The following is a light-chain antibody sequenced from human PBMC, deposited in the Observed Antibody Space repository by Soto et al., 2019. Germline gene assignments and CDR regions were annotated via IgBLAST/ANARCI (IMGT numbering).Light chain of an antibody. Sequence: EIVMTHSPATLSVSPGERATLSCRASQSVSSSYLAWYQQKPGQAPRLLIYGASSRATGIPDRFSGSGSGTDFTLTISRLEPEDFAVYYCQQYGSSPVTFGQGTKVDIK. CDR1: QSVSSSY. CDR2: GAS. CDR3: QQYGSSPVT. J-gene: IGKJ1*01. V-gene: IGKV3-20*01.